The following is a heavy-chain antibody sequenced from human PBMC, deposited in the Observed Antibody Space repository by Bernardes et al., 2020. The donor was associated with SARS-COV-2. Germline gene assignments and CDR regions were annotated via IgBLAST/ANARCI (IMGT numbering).Heavy chain of an antibody. CDR2: IWYDGSNK. CDR3: AGELPSYAFDI. D-gene: IGHD2-15*01. J-gene: IGHJ3*02. V-gene: IGHV3-33*01. CDR1: GFTFSSYG. Sequence: GRSLRLSCAASGFTFSSYGMHWVRQAPGKGLEWVAVIWYDGSNKYYADSVKGRFTISRDNSKNTLYLQMNSLRAEDTAVYYCAGELPSYAFDIWGQGTMVTVSS.